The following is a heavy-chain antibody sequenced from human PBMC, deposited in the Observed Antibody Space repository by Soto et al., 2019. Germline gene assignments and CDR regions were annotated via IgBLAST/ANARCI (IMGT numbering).Heavy chain of an antibody. CDR1: GYTFTSYG. D-gene: IGHD3-22*01. CDR3: ARDAPIGYYDSSGYVDY. CDR2: ISAYNGNT. Sequence: GASVKVSCKTSGYTFTSYGISWVRQAPGQGLEWMGWISAYNGNTNYAQKLQGRVTMTTDTSTSTAYMELRSLRSDDTAVYYCARDAPIGYYDSSGYVDYWGQGPLVTVSS. V-gene: IGHV1-18*04. J-gene: IGHJ4*02.